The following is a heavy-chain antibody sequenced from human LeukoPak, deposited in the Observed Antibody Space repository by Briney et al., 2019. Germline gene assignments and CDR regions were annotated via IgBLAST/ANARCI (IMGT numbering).Heavy chain of an antibody. CDR2: ISAYNGNT. CDR1: GYTFTSYG. CDR3: ARAERTAITHDY. D-gene: IGHD5-18*01. Sequence: ASVKVSCKASGYTFTSYGISWVRQAPGQGLEWMGWISAYNGNTNYAQKLQGRVTMTTDTSTSTAYMELRSLRSDDTAVYFCARAERTAITHDYWGQGTLVTVSS. J-gene: IGHJ4*02. V-gene: IGHV1-18*01.